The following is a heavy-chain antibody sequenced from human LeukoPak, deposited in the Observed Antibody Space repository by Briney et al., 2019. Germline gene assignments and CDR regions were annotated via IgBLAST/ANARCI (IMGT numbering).Heavy chain of an antibody. D-gene: IGHD2-2*01. CDR3: ARDACSSTSCSDY. Sequence: SVKVSCKASGGTFSSYAISWVRQAPGQGLEWMGGIIPIFGTANYAQKFQGRVTITTDESTSTADIELSSLRSEDTAVYYCARDACSSTSCSDYWGQGTLVTVSS. CDR1: GGTFSSYA. V-gene: IGHV1-69*05. J-gene: IGHJ4*02. CDR2: IIPIFGTA.